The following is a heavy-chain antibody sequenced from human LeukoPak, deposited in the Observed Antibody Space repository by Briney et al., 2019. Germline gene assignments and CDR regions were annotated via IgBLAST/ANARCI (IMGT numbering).Heavy chain of an antibody. CDR1: GYTFTGYY. D-gene: IGHD2-21*02. J-gene: IGHJ4*02. CDR3: ARDKDVVTAAY. CDR2: INPNSGGA. Sequence: ASVKVSCKASGYTFTGYYMHWVRQAPGQGLERMGWINPNSGGANYAQEFQGRVTITRDTSISTAYMELSRLRSDDTAVYYCARDKDVVTAAYWGQGTLVTVSS. V-gene: IGHV1-2*02.